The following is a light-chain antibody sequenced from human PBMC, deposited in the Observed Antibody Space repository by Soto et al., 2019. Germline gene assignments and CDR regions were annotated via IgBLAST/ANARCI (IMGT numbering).Light chain of an antibody. Sequence: QSALTQPPSASGSPGQSVTISCTGTSSDVGGYNYVSWYQQHPGKAPKLMIYEVSKRPSGVPDRFSGSKSGNTASLTVSGLKAEVGGDNYSSPNEGTNNLVFGGGTKLPAL. J-gene: IGLJ2*01. CDR3: SPNEGTNNLV. CDR1: SSDVGGYNY. V-gene: IGLV2-8*01. CDR2: EVS.